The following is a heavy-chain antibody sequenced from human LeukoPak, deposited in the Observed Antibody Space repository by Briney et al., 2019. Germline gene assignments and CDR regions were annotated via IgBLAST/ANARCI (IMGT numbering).Heavy chain of an antibody. J-gene: IGHJ4*02. CDR3: AASSGYYFSGLYYFDY. D-gene: IGHD3-22*01. CDR2: IVVGSGNT. Sequence: SVKVSCKASGITFTSSAMQWVRQARGQRLEWIGWIVVGSGNTNYAQKFQERVTITRDMSTSTAYMELSSLRSEATAVYYCAASSGYYFSGLYYFDYWGQGTLVTVSS. CDR1: GITFTSSA. V-gene: IGHV1-58*02.